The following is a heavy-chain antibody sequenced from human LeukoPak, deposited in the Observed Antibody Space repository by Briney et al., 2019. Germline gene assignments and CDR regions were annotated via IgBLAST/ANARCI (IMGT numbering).Heavy chain of an antibody. D-gene: IGHD6-6*01. CDR3: ARVRSIAARYTDY. V-gene: IGHV4-34*01. J-gene: IGHJ4*02. CDR1: GGSFSGYY. Sequence: PSETLSLTCAVYGGSFSGYYWSWIRQPPGKGLEWIGEVNHSGSTNYNPSLKSRVTISVDTSKNQFSLKLSSVTAADTAVYYCARVRSIAARYTDYWGQGTLVTVSS. CDR2: VNHSGST.